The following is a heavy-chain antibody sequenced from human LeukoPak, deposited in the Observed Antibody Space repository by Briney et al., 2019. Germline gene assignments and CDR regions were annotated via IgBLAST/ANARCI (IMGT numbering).Heavy chain of an antibody. Sequence: PSETLSLTCTVSGGSISSYYWSWIRQPPGKGLEWIGYIYYSGSTNYNSSFKSRVTISVDTSKNQFSLRLSSVTAADTAIYYCASPRAERSTWYAVDYWGQGTLVTVSA. CDR2: IYYSGST. V-gene: IGHV4-59*12. CDR1: GGSISSYY. CDR3: ASPRAERSTWYAVDY. J-gene: IGHJ4*02. D-gene: IGHD6-13*01.